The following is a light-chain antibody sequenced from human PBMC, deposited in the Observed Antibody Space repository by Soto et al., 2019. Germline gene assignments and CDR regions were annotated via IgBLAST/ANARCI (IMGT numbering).Light chain of an antibody. V-gene: IGLV2-14*01. Sequence: QSVLNHSGSVSWSPGQSISISCTGTSSDMGGYSYVSWYQQHPGKAPKLMIYEVSNRHSGVSNRFSGSKSGNTASLTISGLQADDEADYYCTSYTPSSTLFYVFGSGTKVTVL. J-gene: IGLJ1*01. CDR1: SSDMGGYSY. CDR2: EVS. CDR3: TSYTPSSTLFYV.